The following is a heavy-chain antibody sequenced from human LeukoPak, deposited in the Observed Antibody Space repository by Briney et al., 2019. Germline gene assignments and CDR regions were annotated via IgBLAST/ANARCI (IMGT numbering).Heavy chain of an antibody. CDR1: GFTFSSYG. CDR2: ISYGGSNK. V-gene: IGHV3-30*18. CDR3: AKPTDADSGYDLGGFDY. D-gene: IGHD5-12*01. Sequence: PSGRSLRLSCAASGFTFSSYGMHWVRQAPGKGLEWVAVISYGGSNKYYADSAKGRFTISRDNSKNALYLQMNSLRAEDTAVYYCAKPTDADSGYDLGGFDYWGQGTLVTVSS. J-gene: IGHJ4*02.